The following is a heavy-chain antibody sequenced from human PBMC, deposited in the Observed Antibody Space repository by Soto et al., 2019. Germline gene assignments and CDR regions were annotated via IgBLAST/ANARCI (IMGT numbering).Heavy chain of an antibody. V-gene: IGHV4-39*01. J-gene: IGHJ4*02. CDR2: IYYDGST. Sequence: PSATLSLTCTVSGDSITSNSNYWGWIRQSPGKGLEWVGSIYYDGSTHYNPSLKSRVTISVDASKNQFSLKLTSLTAADTAVYFCARRAPNYYFDYWGRGILVTISS. CDR3: ARRAPNYYFDY. CDR1: GDSITSNSNY.